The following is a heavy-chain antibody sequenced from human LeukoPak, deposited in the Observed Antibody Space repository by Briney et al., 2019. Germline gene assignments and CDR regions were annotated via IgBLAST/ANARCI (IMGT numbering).Heavy chain of an antibody. CDR2: IYYTGST. V-gene: IGHV4-59*01. D-gene: IGHD3-10*01. CDR1: GGSISTYY. CDR3: ARDSGLDV. J-gene: IGHJ6*02. Sequence: PSETLSLTCTVSGGSISTYYWSWIRQSPGKGLEWIGYIYYTGSTNYNPSLKSRVTISVDTSKNQFSLKLSSVTAADTAVYYCARDSGLDVWGQGTTVTVSS.